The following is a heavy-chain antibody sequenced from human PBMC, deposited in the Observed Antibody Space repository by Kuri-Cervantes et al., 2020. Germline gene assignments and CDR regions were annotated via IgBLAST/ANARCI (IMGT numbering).Heavy chain of an antibody. CDR2: IHTNTKNP. CDR1: GYSFTTSS. D-gene: IGHD3-3*01. V-gene: IGHV7-4-1*02. CDR3: ARDHGGFWSGYSNDAFDI. Sequence: ASVKVSCKASGYSFTTSSMSWVRQARGQGLEWMGWIHTNTKNPTYAQGFTGRFVFSLDTSLSTAYLEINSLKSEDTAVYYCARDHGGFWSGYSNDAFDIWGQGTKVTVSS. J-gene: IGHJ3*02.